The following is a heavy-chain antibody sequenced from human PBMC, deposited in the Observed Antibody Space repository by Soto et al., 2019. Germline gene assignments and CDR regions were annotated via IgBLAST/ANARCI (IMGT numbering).Heavy chain of an antibody. J-gene: IGHJ5*02. CDR3: ARDPGNYDFWSGPQWFAP. D-gene: IGHD3-3*01. CDR1: GGSISSGGYY. V-gene: IGHV4-31*03. CDR2: IYYSGST. Sequence: PSETLSLTCTVSGGSISSGGYYWSWIRQHPGKGLEWIGYIYYSGSTYYNPSLKSRVTISVDTSKSQFSLKLSSVTAADTAVYYCARDPGNYDFWSGPQWFAPWGQGTLVTVSS.